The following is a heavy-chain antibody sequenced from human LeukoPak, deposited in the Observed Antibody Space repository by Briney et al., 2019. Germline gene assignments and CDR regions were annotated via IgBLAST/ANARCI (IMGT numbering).Heavy chain of an antibody. V-gene: IGHV3-21*01. CDR2: ISSNSDYI. CDR1: GFTFSYYS. CDR3: ARPSIAARPDGY. D-gene: IGHD6-6*01. Sequence: GGSLRLSCAASGFTFSYYSMHWVRQAPGKGLEWVSSISSNSDYIYYADSVKGRFTISRDNAKNSLYLQMNSLRAEDTAVYYCARPSIAARPDGYWGQGTLVTVSS. J-gene: IGHJ4*02.